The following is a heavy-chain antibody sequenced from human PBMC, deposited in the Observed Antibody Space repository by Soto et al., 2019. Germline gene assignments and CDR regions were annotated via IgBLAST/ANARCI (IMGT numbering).Heavy chain of an antibody. V-gene: IGHV4-59*01. J-gene: IGHJ6*02. CDR3: ARDLWGYCGTDCYPLDV. CDR2: MYNTGST. CDR1: GGSLSGYG. D-gene: IGHD2-21*02. Sequence: TSETLCVTCTVSGGSLSGYGWSWLRPPPGKGLEWVGYMYNTGSTVYNPSFKSRVTISVDTSKNQFSLKLNSVTAADTAVYYCARDLWGYCGTDCYPLDVWGQGTTVTVSS.